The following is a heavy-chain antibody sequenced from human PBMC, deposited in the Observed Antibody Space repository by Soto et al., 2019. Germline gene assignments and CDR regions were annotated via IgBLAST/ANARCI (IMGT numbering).Heavy chain of an antibody. Sequence: SETLSLTCTVSGVSVSSDSYYWSWIRQPPGKGLEWIGYIYYNGSTNYNPSLKSRVTISVDTSKNQFSLKLSSVTAADTAVYYCARDYGRSIYYYGMDVWGQVTTVTVSS. CDR1: GVSVSSDSYY. CDR2: IYYNGST. D-gene: IGHD1-26*01. V-gene: IGHV4-61*01. J-gene: IGHJ6*02. CDR3: ARDYGRSIYYYGMDV.